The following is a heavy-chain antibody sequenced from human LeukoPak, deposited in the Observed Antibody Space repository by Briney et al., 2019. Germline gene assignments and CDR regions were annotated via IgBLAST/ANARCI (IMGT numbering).Heavy chain of an antibody. CDR2: ISGGGGST. Sequence: GGSLRLSCAASGFTFSSYAMSWVRQAPGKGLEWVSGISGGGGSTYYADSVKGRFTISRDNSKNTLYLQMNSLRAEDTAVYYCAKCLTSGSYAVHDYWGQGTLVTVSS. CDR3: AKCLTSGSYAVHDY. J-gene: IGHJ4*02. V-gene: IGHV3-23*01. D-gene: IGHD1-26*01. CDR1: GFTFSSYA.